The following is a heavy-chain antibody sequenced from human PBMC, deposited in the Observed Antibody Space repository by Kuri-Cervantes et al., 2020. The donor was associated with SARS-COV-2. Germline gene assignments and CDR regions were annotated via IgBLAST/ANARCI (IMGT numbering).Heavy chain of an antibody. D-gene: IGHD2-8*01. CDR1: GGTFSSYA. Sequence: SVKVSCKASGGTFSSYAISWVRQAPGQGLEWMGGIIPIFGTANYAQKFQGRVTITRDTSASTAYMELSSLRSDDTAVYYCARRNNGYILYWGQGTLVTVSS. V-gene: IGHV1-69*05. J-gene: IGHJ4*02. CDR2: IIPIFGTA. CDR3: ARRNNGYILY.